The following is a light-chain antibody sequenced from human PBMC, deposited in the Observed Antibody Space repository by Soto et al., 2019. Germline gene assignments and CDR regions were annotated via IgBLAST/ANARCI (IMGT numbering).Light chain of an antibody. Sequence: EIVLTQSPGTLSLSPGERATLSCRPSQSVSSSYLAWYQQKPGQAPRLLIYGASGRATGIPDRFSGSGSGTDFTLTISRLEPEDFVVYYCQQYDSSPLTFGGGTKVDI. V-gene: IGKV3-20*01. CDR1: QSVSSSY. CDR3: QQYDSSPLT. CDR2: GAS. J-gene: IGKJ4*01.